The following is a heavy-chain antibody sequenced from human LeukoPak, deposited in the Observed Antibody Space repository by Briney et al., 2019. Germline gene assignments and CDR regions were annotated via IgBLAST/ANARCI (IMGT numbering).Heavy chain of an antibody. J-gene: IGHJ4*02. Sequence: PGGSLRLSCAASGFTFSSYWMSWVRQAPGKGLVWVSRINSGGISTNYADSVKGRFTISRDNAKNTLYLQMNSLRAEDTAVYDCARAGYSSSWYTFDYWGQGTLVTVS. CDR3: ARAGYSSSWYTFDY. CDR1: GFTFSSYW. D-gene: IGHD6-13*01. CDR2: INSGGIST. V-gene: IGHV3-74*01.